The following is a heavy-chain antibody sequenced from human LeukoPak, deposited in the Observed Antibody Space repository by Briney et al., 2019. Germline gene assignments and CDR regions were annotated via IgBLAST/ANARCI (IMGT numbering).Heavy chain of an antibody. CDR2: IWYDGSNK. V-gene: IGHV3-33*01. CDR3: ARAHNNWNDLSTLGRFDY. J-gene: IGHJ4*02. CDR1: GFTFSSYG. D-gene: IGHD1-20*01. Sequence: GGSLRLSCAASGFTFSSYGMHWVRQAPGKGLEWVAVIWYDGSNKYYADSVKGRFTISRDNSKNTLYLQMNSLRAEDTAVYYCARAHNNWNDLSTLGRFDYWGQGTLVTVSS.